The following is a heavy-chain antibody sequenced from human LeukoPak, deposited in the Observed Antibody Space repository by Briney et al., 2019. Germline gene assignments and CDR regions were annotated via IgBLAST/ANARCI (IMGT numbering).Heavy chain of an antibody. CDR1: GDSISSSHW. CDR2: IYHSGNT. CDR3: ARVKRRLVDNYYYYYMDV. V-gene: IGHV4-4*02. Sequence: SETLSLTCAVSGDSISSSHWWSWVRQSPGKGLEWIGEIYHSGNTNYNPSVKSRVAISLDKASNQFSLRLTSVTAADTAVYYCARVKRRLVDNYYYYYMDVWGKGTTVTVSS. D-gene: IGHD6-6*01. J-gene: IGHJ6*03.